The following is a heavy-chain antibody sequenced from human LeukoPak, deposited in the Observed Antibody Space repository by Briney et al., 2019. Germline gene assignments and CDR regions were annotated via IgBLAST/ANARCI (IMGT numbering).Heavy chain of an antibody. CDR2: IYYSGST. V-gene: IGHV4-59*01. CDR3: ARVEYSGYDYRGAFDI. Sequence: SETLSLTCTVSGGSISSYYWSWIRQPPGKGLEWIGYIYYSGSTTYNPSLKSRVTISVDTSKNQFSLQLSSVTAADTAVYYCARVEYSGYDYRGAFDIWGQGTMVTVSS. D-gene: IGHD5-12*01. J-gene: IGHJ3*02. CDR1: GGSISSYY.